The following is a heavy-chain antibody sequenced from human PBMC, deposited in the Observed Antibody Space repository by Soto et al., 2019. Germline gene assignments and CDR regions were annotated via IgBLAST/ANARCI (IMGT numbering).Heavy chain of an antibody. J-gene: IGHJ4*02. Sequence: QVQLVESGGGVVQPGRSLRLSCAASGFTFSSYGMHWVRQAPGKGLEWVAVIWYDGSNKYYADSVKGRFTISRENSKNTLYLQMNSLRAEDTAVYYCARHYAFGGVIVTSGYFDYWGQGTLVTVSS. V-gene: IGHV3-33*01. CDR2: IWYDGSNK. CDR3: ARHYAFGGVIVTSGYFDY. D-gene: IGHD3-16*02. CDR1: GFTFSSYG.